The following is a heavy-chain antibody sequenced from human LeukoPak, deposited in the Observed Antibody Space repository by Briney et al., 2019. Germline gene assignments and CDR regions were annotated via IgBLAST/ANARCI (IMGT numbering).Heavy chain of an antibody. Sequence: SETLSLTCGVSGGSITSTNYWTWVRQPPGQGLEWIGGISLTGRTNYNPSLIGRVIMSLDESRNQLSLTLTSVTAADTAMYYCTRESGPYCPFGYWGQGTLVVVPS. CDR1: GGSITSTNY. D-gene: IGHD1-26*01. CDR3: TRESGPYCPFGY. V-gene: IGHV4-4*02. J-gene: IGHJ4*02. CDR2: ISLTGRT.